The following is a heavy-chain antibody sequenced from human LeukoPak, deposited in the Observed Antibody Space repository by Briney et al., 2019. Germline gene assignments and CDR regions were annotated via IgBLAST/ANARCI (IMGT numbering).Heavy chain of an antibody. V-gene: IGHV3-74*01. CDR2: INSGGSGT. Sequence: PGGSLRHSCAASGFAFSSNWMHWVRRSPGKGLVWVSRINSGGSGTSYADSVEGRFTISGDNAKNTLYLQMNSLRAEDTAVYYCATSLGPLTEYWGQGTLVTVSS. J-gene: IGHJ4*02. CDR1: GFAFSSNW. CDR3: ATSLGPLTEY. D-gene: IGHD7-27*01.